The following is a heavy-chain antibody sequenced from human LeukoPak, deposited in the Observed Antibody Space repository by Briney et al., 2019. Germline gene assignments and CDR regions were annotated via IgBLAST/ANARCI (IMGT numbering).Heavy chain of an antibody. CDR3: ARGGRITIFGVAADNWFDP. Sequence: SETLSLTCAVYGGYFSGYYWSWIRQPPGKGLEWIGEINHSGSTNYNPSLKSRVTISVDTSKNQFSLKLGSVTAADTAVYYCARGGRITIFGVAADNWFDPWGQGTLVTVSS. CDR1: GGYFSGYY. CDR2: INHSGST. V-gene: IGHV4-34*01. D-gene: IGHD3-3*01. J-gene: IGHJ5*02.